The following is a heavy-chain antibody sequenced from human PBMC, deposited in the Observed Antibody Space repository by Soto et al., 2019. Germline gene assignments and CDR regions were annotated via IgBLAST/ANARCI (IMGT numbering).Heavy chain of an antibody. CDR2: ISGSGDRT. CDR3: AKALLMVYGVEY. Sequence: GGSLRLSCAASGFTFSSYAMNWVRQAPGKGLEWVSVISGSGDRTYYADSVKGRFTISRDNSKNTLYLQMNSLRAEDTDEYYCAKALLMVYGVEYWGQGALVTV. CDR1: GFTFSSYA. J-gene: IGHJ4*02. V-gene: IGHV3-23*01. D-gene: IGHD2-8*01.